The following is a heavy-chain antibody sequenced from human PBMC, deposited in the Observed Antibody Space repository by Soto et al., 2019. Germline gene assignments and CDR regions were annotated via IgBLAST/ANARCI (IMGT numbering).Heavy chain of an antibody. CDR2: IYYSGST. CDR1: GGSISSYC. V-gene: IGHV4-59*08. D-gene: IGHD4-17*01. J-gene: IGHJ4*02. CDR3: ARHGTVTVDY. Sequence: PSETLSLTCTVSGGSISSYCWSWIRQPPGKGLEWIGYIYYSGSTNYNPSLKSRVTISVDTSKNQFSLKLSSVTAADTAVYYCARHGTVTVDYWGQGTLVTVS.